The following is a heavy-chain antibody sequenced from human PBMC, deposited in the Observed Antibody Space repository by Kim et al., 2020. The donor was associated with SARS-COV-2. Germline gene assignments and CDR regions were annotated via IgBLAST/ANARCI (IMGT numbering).Heavy chain of an antibody. D-gene: IGHD3-10*01. Sequence: NPSLKSRVTISVDTSKNRFSLKLSSVTAADTAVYYCARRGGSVQLYGMDVWGQGTTVTVSS. J-gene: IGHJ6*02. CDR3: ARRGGSVQLYGMDV. V-gene: IGHV4-34*01.